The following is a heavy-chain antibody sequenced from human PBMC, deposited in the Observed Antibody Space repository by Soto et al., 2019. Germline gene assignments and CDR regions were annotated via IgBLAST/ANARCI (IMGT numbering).Heavy chain of an antibody. V-gene: IGHV3-30*03. CDR1: GFTFSSYG. J-gene: IGHJ3*02. CDR3: ARQHGYAFDI. Sequence: TGGSLRLSCAASGFTFSSYGMHWVRQAPGKGLEWVAVISYDGSNKYYVDSVKGRFTISRDKSKNTLYLQMNSLRPKDTAVYYCARQHGYAFDIWGQGTMVTVSS. D-gene: IGHD2-2*03. CDR2: ISYDGSNK.